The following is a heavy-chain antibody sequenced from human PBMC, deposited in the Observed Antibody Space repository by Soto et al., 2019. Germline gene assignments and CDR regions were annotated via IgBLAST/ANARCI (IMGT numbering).Heavy chain of an antibody. V-gene: IGHV3-33*01. Sequence: QVQLVESGGGVVQPGRSLRLSCAASGFTFSRYGMHWVRQAPGKGLEWVAVIWYDGSNKYNADSVKGRFTISRDNSKNTLYLQMNSLRAEDTAVYYCAREFWSGPFDYWGQGTLVTVSS. CDR3: AREFWSGPFDY. CDR2: IWYDGSNK. CDR1: GFTFSRYG. D-gene: IGHD3-3*01. J-gene: IGHJ4*02.